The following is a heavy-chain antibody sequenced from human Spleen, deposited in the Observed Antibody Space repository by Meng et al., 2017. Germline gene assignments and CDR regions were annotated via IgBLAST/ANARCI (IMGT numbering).Heavy chain of an antibody. CDR2: IKSNTDGGTA. CDR3: TWDDKAVSDY. V-gene: IGHV3-15*01. D-gene: IGHD3-9*01. Sequence: EVRLVESGGDLVKPGGSLSLSFAASGFYFSNAWMSWVRQAPGKGLEWVGRIKSNTDGGTAEYAAPVTGRFTISRDDSKSTLYLQMSGLRIDDTGVYYCTWDDKAVSDYWGQGTLVTVSS. CDR1: GFYFSNAW. J-gene: IGHJ4*02.